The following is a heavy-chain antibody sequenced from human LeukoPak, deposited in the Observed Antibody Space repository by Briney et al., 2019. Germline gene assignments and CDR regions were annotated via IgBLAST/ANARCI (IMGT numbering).Heavy chain of an antibody. J-gene: IGHJ4*02. CDR1: GFTFSRYS. CDR2: MSADSATT. CDR3: AREILAPGKTHDY. Sequence: GGSLRLSCAASGFTFSRYSMNWVRQAPGKGLEWVSVMSADSATTFYADSVKGRFTISRDNAKNTLFLQMSSLRAEDTAVYFCAREILAPGKTHDYWGQGTLVTVSS. V-gene: IGHV3-48*04.